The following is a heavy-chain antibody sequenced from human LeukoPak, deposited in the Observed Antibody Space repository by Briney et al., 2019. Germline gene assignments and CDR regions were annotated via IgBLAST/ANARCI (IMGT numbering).Heavy chain of an antibody. Sequence: GGSLRLSCAASGFTFSDGWMNWVRQAPGEGLEWVANIKQDGSEKYYVDSVKGRFTISRDNAKNSLYLQMNSLRAEDTAVYYCARARRIAAQENTYYFDYWGQGTLVTVSS. CDR1: GFTFSDGW. CDR2: IKQDGSEK. V-gene: IGHV3-7*01. CDR3: ARARRIAAQENTYYFDY. J-gene: IGHJ4*02. D-gene: IGHD6-6*01.